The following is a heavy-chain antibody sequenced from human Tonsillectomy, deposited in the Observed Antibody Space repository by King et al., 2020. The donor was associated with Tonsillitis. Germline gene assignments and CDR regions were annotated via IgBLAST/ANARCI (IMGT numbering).Heavy chain of an antibody. D-gene: IGHD2-2*02. J-gene: IGHJ4*02. V-gene: IGHV3-9*01. CDR2: ISWNSGSI. Sequence: VQLVESGGGLVQPGRSLRLSCAASGFTFDDYAMHWVRQAPGKGLEWVSGISWNSGSIGYADSVKGRFTISRDNAQNSLHLQMNSLRAEDTAFYFCVTPISDAQVLWGQGALVTVSS. CDR1: GFTFDDYA. CDR3: VTPISDAQVL.